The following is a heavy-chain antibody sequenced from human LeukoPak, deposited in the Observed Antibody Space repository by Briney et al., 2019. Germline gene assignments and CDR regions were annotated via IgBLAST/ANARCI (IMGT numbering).Heavy chain of an antibody. Sequence: RGASVKVSCKASGYSFTSNYIHWVRQAPGQGLEWMGMIYPRDGSTSYAQKFQGRVTVTRDTSTSTVHMELSGLRSEDTAVYYCARDQEAFDYWGQGTLVTVSS. V-gene: IGHV1-46*01. CDR1: GYSFTSNY. J-gene: IGHJ4*02. CDR2: IYPRDGST. CDR3: ARDQEAFDY.